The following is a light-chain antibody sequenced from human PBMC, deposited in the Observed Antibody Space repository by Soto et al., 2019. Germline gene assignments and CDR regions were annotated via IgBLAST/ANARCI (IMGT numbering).Light chain of an antibody. J-gene: IGLJ2*01. Sequence: QSVLTQPPSVSAAPGQKVTISCAGSSSNIGNNYVSWYQQLPGTAPKLLIYYNNKRPSGIPDRLSGSKSGTSATLRITGLQTGDEADYYCGTWYSSLSDPVVFGGGTKLTVL. V-gene: IGLV1-51*01. CDR1: SSNIGNNY. CDR2: YNN. CDR3: GTWYSSLSDPVV.